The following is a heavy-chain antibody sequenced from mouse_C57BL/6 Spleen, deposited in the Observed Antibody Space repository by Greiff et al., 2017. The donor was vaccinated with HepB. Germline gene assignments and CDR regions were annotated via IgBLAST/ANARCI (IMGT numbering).Heavy chain of an antibody. CDR1: GYTFTTYP. CDR2: FHPYNDDT. D-gene: IGHD2-5*01. J-gene: IGHJ4*01. Sequence: QVQLQQSGAELVKPGASVKMSCKASGYTFTTYPIEWMKQNHGKSLEWIENFHPYNDDTKYNEKFKGKATLTVEKSSSTVYLELSRLTSDDSAVYYCARGRPYYSNYEVFYYAMDYWGQGTSVTVSS. CDR3: ARGRPYYSNYEVFYYAMDY. V-gene: IGHV1-47*01.